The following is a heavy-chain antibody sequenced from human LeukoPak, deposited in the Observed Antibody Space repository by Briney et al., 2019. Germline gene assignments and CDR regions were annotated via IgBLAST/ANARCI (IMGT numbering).Heavy chain of an antibody. CDR2: ISSRGDAI. V-gene: IGHV3-48*04. J-gene: IGHJ4*02. Sequence: GGSLRLSCAASGFTFSSYSMNWVRQAPGKGLEWVSYISSRGDAIYYADSVKGRFTISRDNGKNSLYLQMNSLRAEDTAVYYCARDKYNSGAYGDFDHWGQGTLVTVSS. CDR3: ARDKYNSGAYGDFDH. CDR1: GFTFSSYS. D-gene: IGHD6-19*01.